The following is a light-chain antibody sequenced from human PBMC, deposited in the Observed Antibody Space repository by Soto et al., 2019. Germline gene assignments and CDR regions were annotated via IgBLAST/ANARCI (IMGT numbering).Light chain of an antibody. V-gene: IGKV3-20*01. CDR2: GAS. CDR1: QSVNRNF. J-gene: IGKJ1*01. Sequence: EIVLTQSPGTLSLSPGERATLSCRASQSVNRNFLAWFQHKPGQAPRLLIYGASSRATGIPDRFSGSGSGTEFTLTINRLEPEDVAVYFCQQYDITPWTFGQGNKVEI. CDR3: QQYDITPWT.